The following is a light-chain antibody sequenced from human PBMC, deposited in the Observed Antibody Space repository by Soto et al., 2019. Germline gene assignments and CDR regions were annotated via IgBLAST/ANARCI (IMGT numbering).Light chain of an antibody. J-gene: IGLJ3*02. V-gene: IGLV2-14*01. CDR2: EVS. CDR1: SSDVGGYNY. Sequence: QSALTQPASVSGSPGQSITISCTGTSSDVGGYNYVSWYQQHPGKAPKLMIYEVSNRLSGVSNRFSGSKSGNTASLTISGLQAEDEADYYCSSYTSSSTSWVFGGGTKVTVL. CDR3: SSYTSSSTSWV.